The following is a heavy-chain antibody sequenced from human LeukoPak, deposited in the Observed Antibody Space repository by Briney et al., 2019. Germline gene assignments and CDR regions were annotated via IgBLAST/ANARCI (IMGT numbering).Heavy chain of an antibody. CDR3: ARGEVVVVPAATNYYYYGMDV. D-gene: IGHD2-2*01. CDR1: GGTFSSYA. CDR2: IIPIFGTA. V-gene: IGHV1-69*01. Sequence: SVKVSCKASGGTFSSYAISWVRQAPGQGLEWMGGIIPIFGTANYAQKFQGRVTITADESTTTAYMELRSLRSDDTAVYYCARGEVVVVPAATNYYYYGMDVWGQGTTVTVSS. J-gene: IGHJ6*02.